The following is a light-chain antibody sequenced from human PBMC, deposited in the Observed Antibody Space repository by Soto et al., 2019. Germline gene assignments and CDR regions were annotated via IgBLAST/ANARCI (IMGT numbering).Light chain of an antibody. CDR3: TQSYSTLCT. CDR1: QSISSY. CDR2: AAS. V-gene: IGKV1-39*01. Sequence: DIQMTQSPSSLSASVGDRVTITCRASQSISSYLNWYQQKPGKAPKLLIYAASSFQSGVPSSFSGGGSRTDFTLTISCLQPEDLATYYCTQSYSTLCTCGQGPKVEIK. J-gene: IGKJ1*01.